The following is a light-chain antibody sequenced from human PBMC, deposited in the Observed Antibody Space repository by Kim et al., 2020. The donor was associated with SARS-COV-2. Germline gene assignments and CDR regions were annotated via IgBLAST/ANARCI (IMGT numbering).Light chain of an antibody. J-gene: IGKJ1*01. CDR2: SAS. Sequence: ENVLTQSPGTLSLSPGERATLSCRASQSVSSNFLAWYQQKAGQAPRLVIYSASSRASGIPDTFSGSGSGTDFTLTISTLEPEDFAVYYCQQYATSPETFGQGTKVDIK. CDR1: QSVSSNF. V-gene: IGKV3-20*01. CDR3: QQYATSPET.